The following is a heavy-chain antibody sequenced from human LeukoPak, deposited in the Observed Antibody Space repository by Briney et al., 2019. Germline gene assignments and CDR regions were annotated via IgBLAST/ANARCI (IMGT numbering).Heavy chain of an antibody. D-gene: IGHD3-22*01. J-gene: IGHJ4*02. V-gene: IGHV3-23*01. Sequence: PGGSLRLSCAASGFTFSSYAMSWLRQAPGKGLEWVSSISGSGGSTFYADSVKGRFTISRDNSENTLYLQMNGASIEVPAVQDCAKVTPGYDSRGPMDYWGQGTLVTVSS. CDR2: ISGSGGST. CDR1: GFTFSSYA. CDR3: AKVTPGYDSRGPMDY.